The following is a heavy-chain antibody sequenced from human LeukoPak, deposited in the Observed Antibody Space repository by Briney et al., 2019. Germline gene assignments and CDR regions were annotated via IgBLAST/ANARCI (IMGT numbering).Heavy chain of an antibody. J-gene: IGHJ4*02. CDR2: IIPIFGTA. V-gene: IGHV1-69*05. CDR1: GGTFSSYA. Sequence: SVKVSCKASGGTFSSYAISWVRQAPGQGLEWMGGIIPIFGTANYAQKFQGRVTITTDESTSTAYMELSSLRSEDTAVYYCARDAEYSSSSGGGYYFDYWGQGTLVTVSS. CDR3: ARDAEYSSSSGGGYYFDY. D-gene: IGHD6-6*01.